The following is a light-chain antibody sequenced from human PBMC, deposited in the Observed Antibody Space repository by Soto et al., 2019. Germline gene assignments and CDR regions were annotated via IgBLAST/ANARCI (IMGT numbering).Light chain of an antibody. Sequence: EIVMTQSPDSLAVSLGERATINCKSSQSVLYSSDNKNYLAWYQQKVGQPPKLLIYWASTRESGVPARFSGSGSGTDFTLTISSLQAEDVAVYYCQQYYSTPQTFGQGTKVEIK. CDR1: QSVLYSSDNKNY. V-gene: IGKV4-1*01. CDR2: WAS. CDR3: QQYYSTPQT. J-gene: IGKJ1*01.